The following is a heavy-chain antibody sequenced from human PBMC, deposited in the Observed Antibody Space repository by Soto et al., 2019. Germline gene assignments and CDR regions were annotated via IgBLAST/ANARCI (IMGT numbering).Heavy chain of an antibody. CDR2: IYHSGST. D-gene: IGHD3-9*01. CDR1: GYSISSGYY. V-gene: IGHV4-38-2*01. CDR3: ARYYDILTGYNYFDY. Sequence: SETLSLTCAVSGYSISSGYYWGWIRQPPGKGLEWIGSIYHSGSTYYNPSLKSRVTISVDTSKNQFSLKLSSVTAADTAVYYCARYYDILTGYNYFDYWGHGTLVTVSS. J-gene: IGHJ4*01.